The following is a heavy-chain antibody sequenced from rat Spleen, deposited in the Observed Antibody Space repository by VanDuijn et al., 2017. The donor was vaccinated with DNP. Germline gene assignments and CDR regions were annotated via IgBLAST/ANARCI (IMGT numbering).Heavy chain of an antibody. CDR1: GFTSSNYG. J-gene: IGHJ3*01. CDR2: INTDGGST. Sequence: EVRLEESGGGLVQPGGSLNLSCVVSGFTSSNYGMHWIRQAPGKGLEWVASINTDGGSTYYPDSVKGRFTISRENVENTVYLQMNSLRSEDMATYYCARPHGYNNGGFAYWGQGTLVTVSS. D-gene: IGHD1-4*01. V-gene: IGHV5-58*01. CDR3: ARPHGYNNGGFAY.